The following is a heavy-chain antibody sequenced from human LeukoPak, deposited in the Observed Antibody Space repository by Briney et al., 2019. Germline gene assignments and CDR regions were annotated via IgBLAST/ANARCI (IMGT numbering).Heavy chain of an antibody. J-gene: IGHJ4*02. CDR3: ARDAVEEDTAMLFFDY. CDR1: GFTFTIYG. Sequence: SGGSLRLSCAASGFTFTIYGMHWVRQAPGKGLEWVAFIRYDGSNKYYADSVKGRFTISRDNSKNVLYLQMNRLRPEDTAVYYCARDAVEEDTAMLFFDYWGQGTLVTVSS. CDR2: IRYDGSNK. D-gene: IGHD5-18*01. V-gene: IGHV3-30*02.